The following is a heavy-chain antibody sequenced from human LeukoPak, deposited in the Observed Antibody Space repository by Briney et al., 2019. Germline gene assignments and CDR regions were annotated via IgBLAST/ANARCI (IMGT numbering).Heavy chain of an antibody. CDR1: GFTFSAFE. V-gene: IGHV3-48*03. D-gene: IGHD6-19*01. J-gene: IGHJ4*02. CDR3: ARDLPLQYSSGWYPFDY. CDR2: ISSSGTTM. Sequence: PGGSLRLSCAASGFTFSAFEMNWVRQAPGKGLEWVSYISSSGTTMYYADSVKGRFTISRDNAKNSLYLQMNSLRAEDTAVYYCARDLPLQYSSGWYPFDYWGQGTLVTVSS.